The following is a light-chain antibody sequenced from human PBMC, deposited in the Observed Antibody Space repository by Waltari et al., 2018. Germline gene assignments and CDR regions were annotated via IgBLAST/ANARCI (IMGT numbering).Light chain of an antibody. CDR1: PRVSSND. V-gene: IGKV3-20*01. CDR2: DVS. J-gene: IGKJ2*01. Sequence: EIVLTQSPGTLSLSPGETATLSCRASPRVSSNDLAWFQEKPGQAPRLLIYDVSSRAKRIPDRFSGSGSGTDFTLTISRLEPEDFAVYYCQHYGYSPYTFGQGTTLEVK. CDR3: QHYGYSPYT.